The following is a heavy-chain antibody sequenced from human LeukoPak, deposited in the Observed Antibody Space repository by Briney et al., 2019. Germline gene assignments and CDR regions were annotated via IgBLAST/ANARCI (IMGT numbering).Heavy chain of an antibody. V-gene: IGHV4-39*01. J-gene: IGHJ4*02. Sequence: GSLRLSCAASGFTVSSNYMSWVRQAPGKGLEWIGSIYYSGSTYYNPSLKSRVTISVDTSKNQFSLKLSSVTAADTVVYYCARHVVNYDSSGRGSHFDYWGQGTLVTVSS. CDR1: GFTVSSNY. CDR3: ARHVVNYDSSGRGSHFDY. D-gene: IGHD3-22*01. CDR2: IYYSGST.